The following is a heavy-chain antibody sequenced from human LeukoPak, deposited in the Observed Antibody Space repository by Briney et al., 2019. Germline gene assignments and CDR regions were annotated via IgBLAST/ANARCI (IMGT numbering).Heavy chain of an antibody. CDR1: GYTLTELS. J-gene: IGHJ4*02. D-gene: IGHD1-7*01. Sequence: ASVKVSCKVSGYTLTELSMHWVRQAPGKGLEWMGGFDPEDGETIYAQKFQGRVTMTEDTSTDTAYMELSSLRSEDTAVYYCATVPLEGGTTMYYFDYWGQGTLVTVSS. CDR3: ATVPLEGGTTMYYFDY. V-gene: IGHV1-24*01. CDR2: FDPEDGET.